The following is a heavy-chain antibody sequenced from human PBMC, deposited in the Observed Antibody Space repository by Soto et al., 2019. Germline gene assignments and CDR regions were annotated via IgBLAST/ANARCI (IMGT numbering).Heavy chain of an antibody. J-gene: IGHJ4*02. CDR1: GCTVSSTY. Sequence: GSLRLSGAASGCTVSSTYMGWVRQAPGKGLEWVSLIYSGGNTYYADSVKGRFTISRDNSKNTLYLQMNSLRAEDTAVYFCAKFRGAPRPSYYFDYWGQGTLVTVSS. CDR2: IYSGGNT. CDR3: AKFRGAPRPSYYFDY. V-gene: IGHV3-53*01. D-gene: IGHD2-21*01.